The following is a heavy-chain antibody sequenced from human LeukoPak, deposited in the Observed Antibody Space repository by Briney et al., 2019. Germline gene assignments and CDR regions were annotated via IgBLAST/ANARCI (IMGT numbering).Heavy chain of an antibody. CDR1: GYTFTSYD. CDR2: MNPSSGNT. Sequence: ASVKVSCKASGYTFTSYDINWLRQATGQGLEWMGWMNPSSGNTGYAQKFQGRVTMTRNTSISTAYMELSSLRSEGTAVYSCARDLGELFLDYWGQGTLVTVSS. CDR3: ARDLGELFLDY. J-gene: IGHJ4*02. D-gene: IGHD3-10*01. V-gene: IGHV1-8*01.